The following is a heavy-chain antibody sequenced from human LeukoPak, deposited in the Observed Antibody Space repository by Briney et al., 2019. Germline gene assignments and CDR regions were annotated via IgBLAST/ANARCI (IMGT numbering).Heavy chain of an antibody. Sequence: LSETLSLTCTVSGGSISSYYWSWIRQPAGKGLDWIGRIYSSGSTNYNPSLKSRVTMSVDTSKNQFSLKLSSVTAANTAVYYCARAYCSGGSCYSGFDYWGQGTLVTVSS. CDR1: GGSISSYY. J-gene: IGHJ4*02. CDR3: ARAYCSGGSCYSGFDY. D-gene: IGHD2-15*01. CDR2: IYSSGST. V-gene: IGHV4-4*07.